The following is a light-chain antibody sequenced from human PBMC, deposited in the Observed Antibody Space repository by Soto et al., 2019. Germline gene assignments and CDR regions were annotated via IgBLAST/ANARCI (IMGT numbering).Light chain of an antibody. V-gene: IGKV3-20*01. CDR3: QQYGSSPT. J-gene: IGKJ4*01. CDR1: QSVSSVY. CDR2: GPA. Sequence: EIVLTQSPGTLSLSPGERATLSCRASQSVSSVYLAWYQQKPGQAPRLLIFGPATRATGIPDRFSGSGSGTDFTLTIRRLEPEDFAVYYCQQYGSSPTFGGGTKVEIK.